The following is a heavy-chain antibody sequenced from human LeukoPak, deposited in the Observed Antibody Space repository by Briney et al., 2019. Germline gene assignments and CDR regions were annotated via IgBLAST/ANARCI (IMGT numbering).Heavy chain of an antibody. Sequence: GGSLRLSCAASGFTFNSYGIPWVRQAPGKGLEWVAFISNDGSIENYADSVKGRFTISRDNSKNTLYLQMNSLRAEDTAVYYCAKVFGRITIFGVVTQDHAMDVWGQGTTVTVSS. D-gene: IGHD3-3*01. CDR1: GFTFNSYG. CDR3: AKVFGRITIFGVVTQDHAMDV. V-gene: IGHV3-30*18. CDR2: ISNDGSIE. J-gene: IGHJ6*02.